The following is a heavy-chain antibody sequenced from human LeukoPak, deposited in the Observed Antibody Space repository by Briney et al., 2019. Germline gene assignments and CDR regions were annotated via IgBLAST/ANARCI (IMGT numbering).Heavy chain of an antibody. J-gene: IGHJ4*02. CDR2: TSHDEGNE. CDR3: AKDEFGTIGN. CDR1: GFIFSSYG. Sequence: GGSLRLSCGASGFIFSSYGIHWVRQAPCKGLEWVAVTSHDEGNEYYADSVKGRFTISRDNSKNTLYLQTNSLRAEDTAIYYCAKDEFGTIGNWGQGTLVTVSS. D-gene: IGHD3-10*01. V-gene: IGHV3-30*19.